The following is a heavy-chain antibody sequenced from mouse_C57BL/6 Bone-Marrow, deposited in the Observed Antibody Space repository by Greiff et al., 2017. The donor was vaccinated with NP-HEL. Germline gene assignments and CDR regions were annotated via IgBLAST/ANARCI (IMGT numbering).Heavy chain of an antibody. D-gene: IGHD1-1*01. V-gene: IGHV14-3*01. CDR3: ARWNYGSSLSYAMDY. CDR1: GFNIKNTY. J-gene: IGHJ4*01. CDR2: IDPANGNT. Sequence: VQLQQSVAELVRPGASVKLSCTASGFNIKNTYMHWVKQRPEQGLEWIGRIDPANGNTKYAPKFQGKATITADTSSNTAYLQLSSLTSEDSAVYFCARWNYGSSLSYAMDYWGQGTSVTVSS.